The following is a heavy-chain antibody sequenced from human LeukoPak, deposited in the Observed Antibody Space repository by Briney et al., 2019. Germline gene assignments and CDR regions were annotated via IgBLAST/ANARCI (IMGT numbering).Heavy chain of an antibody. CDR2: IYPGDSDT. Sequence: GESLKISCKGSGYSFTSNWIGWVRQMPGKGLEWMGIIYPGDSDTRYSPSFQGQVTISADRSISTAYLQWSSLKASDTAMYYYARPIAVAGTRAFDIWGQGTMVTVSS. J-gene: IGHJ3*02. D-gene: IGHD6-19*01. CDR1: GYSFTSNW. CDR3: ARPIAVAGTRAFDI. V-gene: IGHV5-51*03.